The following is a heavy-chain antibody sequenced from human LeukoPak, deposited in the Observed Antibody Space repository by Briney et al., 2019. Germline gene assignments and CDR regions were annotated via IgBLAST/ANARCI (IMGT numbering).Heavy chain of an antibody. V-gene: IGHV3-30*04. CDR1: GFTFSSYA. J-gene: IGHJ6*04. D-gene: IGHD3-10*02. CDR2: ISYDGSNK. Sequence: HPGGSLRLSCAASGFTFSSYAMQWVRQAPGKGLEWVAVISYDGSNKYYADSVKGRFTISRDNAKNSLYLQMNSLRAEDTAVYYCAELGITMIGGVWGKGTTVTISS. CDR3: AELGITMIGGV.